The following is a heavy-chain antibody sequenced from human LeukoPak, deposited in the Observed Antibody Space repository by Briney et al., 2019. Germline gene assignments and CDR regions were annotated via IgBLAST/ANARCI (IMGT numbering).Heavy chain of an antibody. CDR2: IANDESSK. CDR1: GFTFRSYG. V-gene: IGHV3-30*03. CDR3: ASVLWSGTELF. J-gene: IGHJ4*02. Sequence: GGSLRLSCAASGFTFRSYGMHWVRQAPGKGLEWVTHIANDESSKYYADSVKGRFTVSRDNAKNTLYLQMNSLTAGDTSVYDCASVLWSGTELFWGQGGLVTLSS. D-gene: IGHD3-10*01.